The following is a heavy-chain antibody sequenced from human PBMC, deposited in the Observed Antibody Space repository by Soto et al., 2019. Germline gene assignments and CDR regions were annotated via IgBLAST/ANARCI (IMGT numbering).Heavy chain of an antibody. V-gene: IGHV3-20*04. CDR2: INWNGGTT. CDR3: AKSQSPMVRGVIEAFDH. Sequence: EVQLVESGGGVVRPGGSLRLSCVASGFTFDDYGMSWVRQVPGKGLEWVSGINWNGGTTHYADSVKGRFTISRDNAKNSLYLQMNSLRAEDTALYYCAKSQSPMVRGVIEAFDHWGQGTLVTVSS. J-gene: IGHJ4*02. D-gene: IGHD3-10*01. CDR1: GFTFDDYG.